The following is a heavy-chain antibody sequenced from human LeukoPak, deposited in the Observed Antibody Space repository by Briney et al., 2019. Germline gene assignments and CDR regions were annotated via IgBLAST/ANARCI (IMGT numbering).Heavy chain of an antibody. J-gene: IGHJ6*02. D-gene: IGHD2-15*01. CDR2: VCHDGGT. Sequence: PSETLSLTCTVSGGSITSGGYCWSWIRQHPGKGLEWIGYVCHDGGTSYNPSLKSRVTVAIDTSKNQFSLQLNSVTPEDTAVYYCARDPHRYCSGGSCYPWRAYYYGMDVWGQGTTVTVSS. CDR1: GGSITSGGYC. CDR3: ARDPHRYCSGGSCYPWRAYYYGMDV. V-gene: IGHV4-31*03.